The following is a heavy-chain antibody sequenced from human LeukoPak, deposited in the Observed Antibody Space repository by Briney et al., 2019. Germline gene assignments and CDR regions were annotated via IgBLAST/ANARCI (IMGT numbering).Heavy chain of an antibody. V-gene: IGHV3-23*01. CDR1: GFTFSSCA. J-gene: IGHJ4*02. CDR2: ITADGVHT. Sequence: GGSLRLSSAASGFTFSSCAMSWVRQAPGKGLEWVSTITADGVHTYYADSVKGRFTISREDSKSTLFLQMDTLGAEDTAKYHCAKAGVGRYWDYWGQGTLVTVSS. CDR3: AKAGVGRYWDY. D-gene: IGHD3-10*01.